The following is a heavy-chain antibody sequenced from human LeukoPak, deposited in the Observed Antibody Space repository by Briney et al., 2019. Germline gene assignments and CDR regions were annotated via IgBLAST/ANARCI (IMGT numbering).Heavy chain of an antibody. CDR1: GYTFTGYY. CDR3: ATIGGYDSSGQQPDAFDI. CDR2: INPNSGGT. J-gene: IGHJ3*02. Sequence: ASVKVSCKASGYTFTGYYMHWVRQAPGQGLEWTGWINPNSGGTNYAQKFQGWVTMTRDTSISTAYMELSRLRSDDTAVYYCATIGGYDSSGQQPDAFDIWGQGTMVTVSS. D-gene: IGHD3-22*01. V-gene: IGHV1-2*04.